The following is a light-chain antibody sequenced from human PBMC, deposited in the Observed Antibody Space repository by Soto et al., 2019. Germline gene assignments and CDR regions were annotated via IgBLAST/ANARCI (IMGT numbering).Light chain of an antibody. Sequence: SSELTQPSSVSVSPGQTARITCSGDVLAKKYARWFQQKPGQAPMLLIYKDTERTSRIPERFSGSSSGTTVTLTISGAQVEDEADYYCYSVADNIRVFGGGTKVTVL. CDR2: KDT. CDR3: YSVADNIRV. J-gene: IGLJ3*02. V-gene: IGLV3-27*01. CDR1: VLAKKY.